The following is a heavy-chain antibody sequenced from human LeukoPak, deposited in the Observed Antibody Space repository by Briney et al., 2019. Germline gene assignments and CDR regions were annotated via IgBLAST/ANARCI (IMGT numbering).Heavy chain of an antibody. V-gene: IGHV4-39*07. CDR3: ARGRSAPVGFGAPPGSY. D-gene: IGHD3-10*01. CDR2: IYYDGST. CDR1: GGSVSSSSYY. J-gene: IGHJ4*02. Sequence: SETLSLTCTVSGGSVSSSSYYWGWIRQPPGKGLEWIGTIYYDGSTYYNPSLKSRVTISVDTSKNQFSLKLSSVTAADTAVYYCARGRSAPVGFGAPPGSYWGQGTLVTVSS.